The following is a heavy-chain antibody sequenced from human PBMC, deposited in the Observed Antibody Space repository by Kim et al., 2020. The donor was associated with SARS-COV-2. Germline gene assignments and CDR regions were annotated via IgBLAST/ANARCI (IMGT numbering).Heavy chain of an antibody. D-gene: IGHD3-10*01. Sequence: GGSLRLSCAASGFTFSSYSMNWVRQAPGKGLEWVSSISSSSSYIYYADSGKGRFTISRDNAKNSLYLQMNSLRAEDTAVYYCARDNDLYYGSGSYYIGVYYYYYGMDVWGQGTTVTVSS. CDR3: ARDNDLYYGSGSYYIGVYYYYYGMDV. J-gene: IGHJ6*02. CDR2: ISSSSSYI. V-gene: IGHV3-21*04. CDR1: GFTFSSYS.